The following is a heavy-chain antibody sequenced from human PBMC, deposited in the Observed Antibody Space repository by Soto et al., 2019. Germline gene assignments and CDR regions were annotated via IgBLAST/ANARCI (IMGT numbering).Heavy chain of an antibody. V-gene: IGHV1-69*13. CDR1: GGTFSSYA. CDR2: IIPIFGTA. Sequence: SVKVSCKASGGTFSSYAISWVRQAPGQGLEWMGGIIPIFGTANYAQKFQGRVTITADESTSTAYMELSSLRSEDTAVYYCARREDIVVVPAAMPDYYYGMDVWGQGTTVTVSS. D-gene: IGHD2-2*01. J-gene: IGHJ6*02. CDR3: ARREDIVVVPAAMPDYYYGMDV.